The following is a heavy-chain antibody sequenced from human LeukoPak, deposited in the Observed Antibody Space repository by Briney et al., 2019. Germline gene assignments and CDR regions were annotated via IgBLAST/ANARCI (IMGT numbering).Heavy chain of an antibody. Sequence: ASVKVSCKASGYTFTSYAMNWVRQAPGQGLEWMGWINTNTGNPTYAQGFTGRFVFSLDTSVSTAYLQISSLKAEDTAVYYCACLQTSYSSSWYRSTHLANHDYWGQGTLVTVSS. J-gene: IGHJ4*02. CDR1: GYTFTSYA. D-gene: IGHD6-13*01. CDR3: ACLQTSYSSSWYRSTHLANHDY. V-gene: IGHV7-4-1*02. CDR2: INTNTGNP.